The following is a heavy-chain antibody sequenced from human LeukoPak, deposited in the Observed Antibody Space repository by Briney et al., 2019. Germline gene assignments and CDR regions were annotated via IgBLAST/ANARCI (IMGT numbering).Heavy chain of an antibody. Sequence: GGSLRLSCAASGFTFSSYSMNWVRQAPGKGLEWVSSISSSSSYIYYADSVKGRFTISRDNAKNSLYLQMNSLRAEDTAVYYCARVSTGYGQGVDYWGQGTLVTVSS. J-gene: IGHJ4*02. D-gene: IGHD5-18*01. CDR3: ARVSTGYGQGVDY. CDR1: GFTFSSYS. V-gene: IGHV3-21*01. CDR2: ISSSSSYI.